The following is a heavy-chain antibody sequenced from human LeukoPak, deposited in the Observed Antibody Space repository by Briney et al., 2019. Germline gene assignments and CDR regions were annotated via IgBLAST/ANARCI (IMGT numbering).Heavy chain of an antibody. V-gene: IGHV4-59*01. Sequence: SETLSLTCTVSGGSISSYYWSRIRQPPGKGLEWIGYIYYSGSTNYNPSLKSRVTISVDTSRNQFSLKLSSVTAADTAVYYCARVVTGYSGYDFRGSGGNYFDYWGQGTLVTVSS. J-gene: IGHJ4*02. CDR2: IYYSGST. D-gene: IGHD5-12*01. CDR1: GGSISSYY. CDR3: ARVVTGYSGYDFRGSGGNYFDY.